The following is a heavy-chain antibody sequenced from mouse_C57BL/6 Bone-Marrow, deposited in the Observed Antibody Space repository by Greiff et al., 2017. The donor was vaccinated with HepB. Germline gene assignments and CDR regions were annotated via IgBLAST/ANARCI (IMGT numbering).Heavy chain of an antibody. CDR3: ASAGDYPWFAY. CDR1: GYTFTSYW. D-gene: IGHD2-4*01. CDR2: IDPSDSYT. J-gene: IGHJ3*01. V-gene: IGHV1-69*01. Sequence: QVQLQQPGAELVMPGASVKLSCKASGYTFTSYWMHWVKQRPGQGLEWIGEIDPSDSYTNYNQKFKGKSTLTVDKSSSTAYMQLSSLTSEDSAVYYCASAGDYPWFAYWGQGTLVTVSA.